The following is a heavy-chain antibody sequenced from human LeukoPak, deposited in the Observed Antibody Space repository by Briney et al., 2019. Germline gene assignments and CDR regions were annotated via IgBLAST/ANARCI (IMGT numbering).Heavy chain of an antibody. Sequence: PGGSLRLSCAASGFTFSSYGMHWVRQAPGKGLEWVAVISYVGSNKYYADSVKGRFTISRDNSKNTLYLQMNSLRAEDTAVYYCAKDPNDYGDYEYNWFDPWGQGTLVTVSS. CDR1: GFTFSSYG. CDR3: AKDPNDYGDYEYNWFDP. D-gene: IGHD4-17*01. V-gene: IGHV3-30*18. J-gene: IGHJ5*02. CDR2: ISYVGSNK.